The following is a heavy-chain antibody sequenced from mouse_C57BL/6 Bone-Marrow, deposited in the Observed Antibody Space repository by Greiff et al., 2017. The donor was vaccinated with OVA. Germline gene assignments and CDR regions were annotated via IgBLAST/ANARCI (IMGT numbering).Heavy chain of an antibody. V-gene: IGHV14-4*01. CDR3: TFPLNPPPY. CDR2: IDPENGDT. Sequence: VQLQQSGAELVRPGASVKLSCTASGFNIKDDYMHWVKQRPEQGLEWIGWIDPENGDTEYASKFQGEAAITADTSSNTASLQLSSLTSEDTAVYYCTFPLNPPPYWGQGTTLTVSS. D-gene: IGHD1-3*01. J-gene: IGHJ2*01. CDR1: GFNIKDDY.